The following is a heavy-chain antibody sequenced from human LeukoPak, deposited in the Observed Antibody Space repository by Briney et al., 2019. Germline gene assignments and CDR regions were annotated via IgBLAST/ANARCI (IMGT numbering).Heavy chain of an antibody. J-gene: IGHJ6*03. V-gene: IGHV4-39*02. CDR3: ARLHYGGNYGYYYYYMDV. Sequence: SETLSLTCTVSGGSISSYYWGWIRQPPGKGLEWIGSMYYSGSTYYNSSLKSRVTISVDTSRNHFSLRLSSVTAADTAVYYCARLHYGGNYGYYYYYMDVWGKGTTVTISS. CDR1: GGSISSYY. D-gene: IGHD4-23*01. CDR2: MYYSGST.